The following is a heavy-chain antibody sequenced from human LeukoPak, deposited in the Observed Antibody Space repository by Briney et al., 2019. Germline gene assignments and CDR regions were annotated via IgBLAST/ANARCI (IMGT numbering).Heavy chain of an antibody. CDR3: ARDRNHVRDNYYYYMDV. D-gene: IGHD3-10*01. Sequence: ASVKVSCKASGYTFTGYYMHWVRQAPGQGLEWMGWINPNSGGTNYAQKFQGRVTMTRDTSISTAYMELSRLRSDDTAVYYCARDRNHVRDNYYYYMDVWGKGPTVTVSS. CDR1: GYTFTGYY. V-gene: IGHV1-2*02. CDR2: INPNSGGT. J-gene: IGHJ6*03.